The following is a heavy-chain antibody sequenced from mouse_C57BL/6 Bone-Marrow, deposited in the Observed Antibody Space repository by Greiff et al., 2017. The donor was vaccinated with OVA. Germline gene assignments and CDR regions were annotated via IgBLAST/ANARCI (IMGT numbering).Heavy chain of an antibody. CDR3: ARRTVTWYFDV. Sequence: VQLQQPGAELVKPGASVKISCKASGYAFSSYWMNWVKQRPGKGLEWIGQIYPGDGDTNYNGKFKGKATLTVDKSSSTAYMQLSSLTSEDSAVYCCARRTVTWYFDVWGTATTVTVAS. CDR1: GYAFSSYW. V-gene: IGHV1-80*01. CDR2: IYPGDGDT. J-gene: IGHJ1*03. D-gene: IGHD2-13*01.